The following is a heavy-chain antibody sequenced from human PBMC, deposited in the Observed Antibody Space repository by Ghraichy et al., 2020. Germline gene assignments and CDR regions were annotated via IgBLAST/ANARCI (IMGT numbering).Heavy chain of an antibody. CDR1: GFTVSSTY. D-gene: IGHD6-19*01. V-gene: IGHV3-53*01. J-gene: IGHJ4*02. Sequence: GGSLRLSCAASGFTVSSTYLNWVRQAPGKGLEWVSVIYSGGSAYYAGSVKGRFTISRDNSKNTLYLQMNSLRAEDTAVYYCARDSSYPSGYFDYWGQGVLVTVSS. CDR2: IYSGGSA. CDR3: ARDSSYPSGYFDY.